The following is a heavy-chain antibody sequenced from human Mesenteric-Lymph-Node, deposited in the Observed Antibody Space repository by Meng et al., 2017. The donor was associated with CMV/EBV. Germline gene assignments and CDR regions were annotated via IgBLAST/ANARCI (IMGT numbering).Heavy chain of an antibody. CDR2: VNPNSGST. J-gene: IGHJ4*02. CDR1: FPGYY. D-gene: IGHD3-22*01. V-gene: IGHV1-2*04. Sequence: FPGYYMHWVRQAPGQGLEWMGWVNPNSGSTNYAQKFQSWVTMTRDTSISTAYMELSRLRSDDTAVYYCARSGYYYDSSGYYGQFDYWGQGTLVTVSS. CDR3: ARSGYYYDSSGYYGQFDY.